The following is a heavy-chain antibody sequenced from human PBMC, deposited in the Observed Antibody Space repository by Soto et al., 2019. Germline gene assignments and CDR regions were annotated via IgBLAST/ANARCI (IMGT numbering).Heavy chain of an antibody. CDR2: IIPIFGTA. J-gene: IGHJ5*02. CDR3: AGGGDTRYIWLDP. D-gene: IGHD2-21*01. CDR1: GSPFSSYA. V-gene: IGHV1-69*01. Sequence: SMQVSCTASGSPFSSYAISWVRQAPGQGLEWMGGIIPIFGTANYAQKFKGRVTITADESTSTAYMELSSLRSEDTAVYYWAGGGDTRYIWLDPWGKGNLVT.